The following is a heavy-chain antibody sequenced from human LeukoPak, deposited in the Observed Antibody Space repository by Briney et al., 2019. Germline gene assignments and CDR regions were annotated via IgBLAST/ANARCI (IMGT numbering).Heavy chain of an antibody. J-gene: IGHJ4*02. CDR3: ARERNYYDSSGYSHHTGFDY. CDR1: GFTFSSYE. Sequence: GGSLRLSCAASGFTFSSYEMNWVRQAPGKGLEWVSYISSSGSTIYYADSVKGRFTISRDNAKNSLYLQMNSLRAEDTAVYYCARERNYYDSSGYSHHTGFDYWGQGTLVTVSS. CDR2: ISSSGSTI. D-gene: IGHD3-22*01. V-gene: IGHV3-48*03.